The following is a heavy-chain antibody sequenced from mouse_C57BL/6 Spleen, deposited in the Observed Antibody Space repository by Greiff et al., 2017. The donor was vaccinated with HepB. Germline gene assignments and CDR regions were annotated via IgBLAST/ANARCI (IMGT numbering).Heavy chain of an antibody. J-gene: IGHJ3*01. CDR3: TTGGSRFAY. CDR2: IDPENGDT. Sequence: EVKLVESGAELVRPGASVKLSCTASGFNIKDDYMHWVKQRPEQGLEWIGWIDPENGDTEYASKFQGKATITADTSSNTAYLQLSSLTSEDTAVYYCTTGGSRFAYWGQGTLVTVSA. D-gene: IGHD1-1*01. CDR1: GFNIKDDY. V-gene: IGHV14-4*01.